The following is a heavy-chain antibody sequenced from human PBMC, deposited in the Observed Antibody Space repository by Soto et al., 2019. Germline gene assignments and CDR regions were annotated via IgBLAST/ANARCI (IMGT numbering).Heavy chain of an antibody. V-gene: IGHV4-39*01. CDR2: IYYSGST. J-gene: IGHJ4*02. D-gene: IGHD3-16*02. Sequence: PSETLSLTCTVSGGSISSSSYYWGWIRQPPGKGLEWIGSIYYSGSTYYNPSLKSRVTISVDTSKNQFSLKLSSVTAADTAVYYCARLNDYVWGSYRPSTPLFDYWGQGILVTVSS. CDR1: GGSISSSSYY. CDR3: ARLNDYVWGSYRPSTPLFDY.